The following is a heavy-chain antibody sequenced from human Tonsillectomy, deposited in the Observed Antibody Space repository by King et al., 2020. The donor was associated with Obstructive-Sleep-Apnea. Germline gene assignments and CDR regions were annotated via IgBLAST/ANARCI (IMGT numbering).Heavy chain of an antibody. D-gene: IGHD6-13*01. J-gene: IGHJ5*02. CDR1: GGSISSSSYY. CDR2: IFYSGRT. CDR3: ARERAADTNWFDP. V-gene: IGHV4-39*07. Sequence: QLQESGPGLVKPSETLALTCTVSGGSISSSSYYWGWIRQPPGKGLEWIGSIFYSGRTYYNPSLKSRVTIPVDTPKNQFSLKLGSVTAADTAVYYCARERAADTNWFDPWGQGTLVTVSS.